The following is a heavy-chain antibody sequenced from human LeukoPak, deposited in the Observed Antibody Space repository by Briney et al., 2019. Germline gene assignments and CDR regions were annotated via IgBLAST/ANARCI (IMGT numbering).Heavy chain of an antibody. CDR3: ARGGHDSSGYYNR. Sequence: SETLTLTCTVSGGSISSYYRSWIRQPAGKGLEWIGRIYTSGSTNYNPSLKSRVTMSVDTSKNQFSLKLSSVTAADTAVYYCARGGHDSSGYYNRWGQGTLVTVSS. D-gene: IGHD3-22*01. J-gene: IGHJ5*02. CDR1: GGSISSYY. CDR2: IYTSGST. V-gene: IGHV4-4*07.